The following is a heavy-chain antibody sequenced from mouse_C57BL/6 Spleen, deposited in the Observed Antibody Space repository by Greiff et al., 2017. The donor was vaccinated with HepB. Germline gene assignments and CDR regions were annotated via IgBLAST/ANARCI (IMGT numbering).Heavy chain of an antibody. D-gene: IGHD1-1*02. V-gene: IGHV1-19*01. CDR2: INPYNGGT. CDR1: GYTFTDYY. J-gene: IGHJ4*01. CDR3: ARRYGYAMDY. Sequence: EVQLQQSGPVLVKPGASVKMSCKASGYTFTDYYMNWVKQSHGKSLEWIGVINPYNGGTSYNQKFKGKATLTVDKSSSTAYMELNSLTSEDSAVYYCARRYGYAMDYWGQGTSVTVSS.